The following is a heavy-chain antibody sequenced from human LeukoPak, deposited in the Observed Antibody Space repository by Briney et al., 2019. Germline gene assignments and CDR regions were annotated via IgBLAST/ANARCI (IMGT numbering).Heavy chain of an antibody. V-gene: IGHV3-30*03. D-gene: IGHD4-17*01. CDR3: ARALNDYGDYVFDY. CDR1: GFTFSSYG. Sequence: GGSLRLSCAASGFTFSSYGMHWVRQAPGKGLEWVAVISYDGSNINYAESVKGRFTISRDNSKNTLYLQMNSLRAEDTAVYYCARALNDYGDYVFDYWGQGTLVTVSS. CDR2: ISYDGSNI. J-gene: IGHJ4*02.